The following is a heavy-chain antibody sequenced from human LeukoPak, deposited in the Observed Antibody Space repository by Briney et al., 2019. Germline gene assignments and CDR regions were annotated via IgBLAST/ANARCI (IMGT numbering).Heavy chain of an antibody. CDR1: GGSFSGYY. D-gene: IGHD3-22*01. J-gene: IGHJ4*02. CDR2: INHSGST. V-gene: IGHV4-34*01. Sequence: PSETLSLTCAVYGGSFSGYYWSWIRQPPGKGLEWIGEINHSGSTNYNPSLKSRVTISVDTSKNQFSLKLSSVTAADTAVYYCARDHYDSSGYLMWWDYWGQGTLVTVSS. CDR3: ARDHYDSSGYLMWWDY.